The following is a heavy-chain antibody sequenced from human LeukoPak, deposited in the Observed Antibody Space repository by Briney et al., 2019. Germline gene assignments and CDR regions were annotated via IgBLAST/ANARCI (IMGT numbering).Heavy chain of an antibody. Sequence: QPGGSLRLSCAASGFTFSGSAMHWVRQASGKGLEWVGRIRSKANSYATAYAASVKGRFTISRDDSKNTAYLQMNSLKTEDTAVYYCTRWATGGNFDYWGQGTLVTVSS. D-gene: IGHD5-24*01. CDR2: IRSKANSYAT. CDR3: TRWATGGNFDY. J-gene: IGHJ4*02. V-gene: IGHV3-73*01. CDR1: GFTFSGSA.